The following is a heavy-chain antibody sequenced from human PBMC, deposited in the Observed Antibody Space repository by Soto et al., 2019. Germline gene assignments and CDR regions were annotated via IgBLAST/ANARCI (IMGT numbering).Heavy chain of an antibody. CDR2: IYHSGST. Sequence: QVQLQESGPGLVKASGTLSLTCAVSSGSISSSNWWSWVRQPPGKGLEWIGEIYHSGSTNYNPSLKSRVTISVDKSKNQFSLKLSSVTAADTAVYYCARVIEAAPNGRDYWYFDLWGRGTLVTVSS. CDR1: SGSISSSNW. J-gene: IGHJ2*01. CDR3: ARVIEAAPNGRDYWYFDL. V-gene: IGHV4-4*02. D-gene: IGHD6-13*01.